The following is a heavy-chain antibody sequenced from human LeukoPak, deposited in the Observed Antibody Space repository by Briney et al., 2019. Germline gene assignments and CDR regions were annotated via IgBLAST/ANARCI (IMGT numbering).Heavy chain of an antibody. J-gene: IGHJ4*02. CDR2: ISGSGGST. CDR3: AKALRGGYDSRIDY. Sequence: PGGSLRLSCAASGFTFSSYALSWVRQAPGKGLEWVSSISGSGGSTYYADSVKGRFTISRDNSKNTLYLQMNSLRDEDTAIYYCAKALRGGYDSRIDYWGQGTLVTVSS. D-gene: IGHD5-12*01. V-gene: IGHV3-23*01. CDR1: GFTFSSYA.